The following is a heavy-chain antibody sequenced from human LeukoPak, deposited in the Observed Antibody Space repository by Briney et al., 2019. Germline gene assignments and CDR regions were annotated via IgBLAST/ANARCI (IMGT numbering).Heavy chain of an antibody. V-gene: IGHV1-2*02. CDR1: GYTFTNYG. J-gene: IGHJ6*02. D-gene: IGHD3-10*01. Sequence: ASVKVSCKASGYTFTNYGISWVRQAPGQGLEWMGWINPNSGGTNYAQKFQGRVTMTRDTSISTAYMELSRLRSDDTAVYYCASDPMVRGVIPTYGMDVWGQGTTVTVSS. CDR2: INPNSGGT. CDR3: ASDPMVRGVIPTYGMDV.